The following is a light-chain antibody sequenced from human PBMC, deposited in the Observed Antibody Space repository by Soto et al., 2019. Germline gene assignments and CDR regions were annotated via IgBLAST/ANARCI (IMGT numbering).Light chain of an antibody. J-gene: IGKJ3*01. V-gene: IGKV3D-20*02. CDR2: GAS. Sequence: EIVLTQSPGTLSLSPGERATLSCRASQSVSSRYLAWYQQKPGQAPRLLIYGASSRATGITDRFSGSGSGTDVTVTISRLEPEDVAVYYCQQRSAWPGITFGPGTRVD. CDR3: QQRSAWPGIT. CDR1: QSVSSRY.